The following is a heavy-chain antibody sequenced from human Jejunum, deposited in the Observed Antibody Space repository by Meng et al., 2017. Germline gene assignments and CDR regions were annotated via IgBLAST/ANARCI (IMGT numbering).Heavy chain of an antibody. D-gene: IGHD3-10*01. CDR2: INWNGVST. V-gene: IGHV3-20*04. J-gene: IGHJ4*02. CDR1: GFTFDDYA. CDR3: ARGDYYNRYYFDY. Sequence: GRLGGSGGGVVRPGGSLSRCCSASGFTFDDYAMTWVRQAPGKGLEWVFDINWNGVSTGYADSVKGRFTISRDNAKNSLYLQMNSLRAKDTALYYCARGDYYNRYYFDYWGQGTLVTVSS.